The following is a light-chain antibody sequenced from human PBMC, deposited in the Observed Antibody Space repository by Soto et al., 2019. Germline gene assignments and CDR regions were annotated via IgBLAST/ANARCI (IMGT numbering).Light chain of an antibody. V-gene: IGLV2-8*01. Sequence: QSALTQPPSASGSPGQSVTISCTGTSSDVGGYNYVSWYQQHPGKAPKLMIYEVSKRPSGVPDRFSGSKSDNTAYLTASGLQAEDEADYYCISYAGSDNFVFGTGTKVTVL. J-gene: IGLJ1*01. CDR3: ISYAGSDNFV. CDR2: EVS. CDR1: SSDVGGYNY.